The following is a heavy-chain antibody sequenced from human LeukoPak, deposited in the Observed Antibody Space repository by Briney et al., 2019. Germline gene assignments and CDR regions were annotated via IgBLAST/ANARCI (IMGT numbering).Heavy chain of an antibody. CDR1: GFTFSNFG. V-gene: IGHV3-30*02. J-gene: IGHJ4*02. Sequence: PGGSLRLSCAASGFTFSNFGMHWVRQAPGEGLEWVAFIRYDGDNKHYADSVKGRFTISRDNSMDTLYLQMNSLRAEDTAMYYCAKGIAVAFAYYFDYWGQGTLVTVSS. D-gene: IGHD6-19*01. CDR2: IRYDGDNK. CDR3: AKGIAVAFAYYFDY.